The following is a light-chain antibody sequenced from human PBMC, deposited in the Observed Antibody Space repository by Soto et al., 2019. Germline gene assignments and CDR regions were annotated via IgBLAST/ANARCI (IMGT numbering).Light chain of an antibody. CDR3: QQSTSLPIT. J-gene: IGKJ5*01. CDR1: QSVTNT. V-gene: IGKV3D-15*01. CDR2: GAS. Sequence: EILMTQSPSTLSVSQGERTTLSCRAGQSVTNTFLAWYQQKPGQAPRRVVYGASTWATGVPPRFTGSGSGTEFTLTISGLQSEDFAFYYCQQSTSLPITFGQGTRLEIK.